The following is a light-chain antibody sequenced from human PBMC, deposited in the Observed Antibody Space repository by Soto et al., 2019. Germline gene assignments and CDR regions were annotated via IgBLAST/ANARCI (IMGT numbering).Light chain of an antibody. CDR3: QQYGSSPLT. Sequence: EIVMTQSPASLSVSPGEGVTLSFRASQNIISNLACYQQKPGQAPRLLIYGASSRATGIPDRFSGSGSGTDFTLTISRLEPEDFAVYYCQQYGSSPLTFGGGTKVDIK. CDR2: GAS. V-gene: IGKV3-20*01. CDR1: QNIISN. J-gene: IGKJ4*01.